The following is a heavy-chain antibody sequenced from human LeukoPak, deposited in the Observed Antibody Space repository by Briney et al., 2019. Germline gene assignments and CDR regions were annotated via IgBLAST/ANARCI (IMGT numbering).Heavy chain of an antibody. D-gene: IGHD6-6*01. CDR2: MNPNSGNT. CDR3: ARTMYSSSPSFSYNWSDP. CDR1: GYTFTSYD. V-gene: IGHV1-8*01. Sequence: ASVKVSCKASGYTFTSYDINWVRQATGQGLEWMGWMNPNSGNTGYAQKFQGRVTMTRNTSISTAYMELSSLRSEDTAVYYCARTMYSSSPSFSYNWSDPWGQGTLVTASS. J-gene: IGHJ5*02.